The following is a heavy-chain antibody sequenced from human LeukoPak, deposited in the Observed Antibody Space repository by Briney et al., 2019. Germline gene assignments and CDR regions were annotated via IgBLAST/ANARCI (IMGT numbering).Heavy chain of an antibody. CDR3: VRHISANTGYFDS. CDR1: GGSISSGSYY. Sequence: SETLSLTCTVSGGSISSGSYYSGWIRQTPGKGLEWIGSIYYSGDSYYNPSLKSRAAIFVDTSRDQFSLDLSYVTAADSALYYCVRHISANTGYFDSCGQGTLVTISS. V-gene: IGHV4-39*01. J-gene: IGHJ4*02. CDR2: IYYSGDS.